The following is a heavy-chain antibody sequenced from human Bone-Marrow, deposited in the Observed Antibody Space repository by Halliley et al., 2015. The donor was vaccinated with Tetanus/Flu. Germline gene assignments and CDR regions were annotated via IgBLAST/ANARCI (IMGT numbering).Heavy chain of an antibody. Sequence: SLRLSCVVSGFSVSNYGMHWVRQAPGKGLEWVGFVWYDGSKILYADSAKGRFITSRDNAKNSLDLQMNSLRPEDTALYYCAKDPEAYRSGVASWGHGALVTVSP. J-gene: IGHJ5*01. CDR2: VWYDGSKI. CDR3: AKDPEAYRSGVAS. V-gene: IGHV3-30*02. D-gene: IGHD6-19*01. CDR1: GFSVSNYG.